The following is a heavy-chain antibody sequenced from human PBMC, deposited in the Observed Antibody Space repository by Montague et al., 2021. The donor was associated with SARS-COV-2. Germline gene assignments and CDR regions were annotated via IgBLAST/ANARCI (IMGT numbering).Heavy chain of an antibody. V-gene: IGHV3-48*03. D-gene: IGHD3-22*01. J-gene: IGHJ4*02. CDR3: ARAGEDYYYDSSGFLY. CDR2: ISNSGDTK. Sequence: SLRLSCAASGFTFSSYEMNWVRQAPGKGLEWVSYISNSGDTKYYADSVKGRFTISRDNAKNSLYLQMSSLRAEDTAVHYCARAGEDYYYDSSGFLYWGQGILVTVSS. CDR1: GFTFSSYE.